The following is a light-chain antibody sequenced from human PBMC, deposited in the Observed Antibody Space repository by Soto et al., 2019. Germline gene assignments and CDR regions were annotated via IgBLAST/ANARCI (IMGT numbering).Light chain of an antibody. Sequence: QSVLTQPASVSGSPGQSITISCTGTSSYVGAYNYVSWYQQHPGKAPKLMIYDVSNRPSGVSNRFSASKSGNTASLTISGLQAEDEADYYCSSYTTSSAYVFGTGTKVTVL. J-gene: IGLJ1*01. V-gene: IGLV2-14*01. CDR3: SSYTTSSAYV. CDR2: DVS. CDR1: SSYVGAYNY.